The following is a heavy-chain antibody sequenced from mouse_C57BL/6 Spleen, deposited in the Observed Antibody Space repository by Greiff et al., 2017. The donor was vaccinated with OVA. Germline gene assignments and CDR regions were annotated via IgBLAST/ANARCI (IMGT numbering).Heavy chain of an antibody. D-gene: IGHD2-5*01. CDR3: ARGKGDYSNSFAY. Sequence: QVQLQQPGAELVMPGASVKLSCKASGYTFTSYWMHWVKQRPGQGLEWIGELDPSDSYTNYNQKFKGKSTLTVDKSSRTAYMQLSSLTSEDSAVYYCARGKGDYSNSFAYWGQGTLVTVSA. CDR2: LDPSDSYT. J-gene: IGHJ3*01. CDR1: GYTFTSYW. V-gene: IGHV1-69*01.